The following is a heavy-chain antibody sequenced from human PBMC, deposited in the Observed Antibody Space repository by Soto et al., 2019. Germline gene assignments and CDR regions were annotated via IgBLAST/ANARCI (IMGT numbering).Heavy chain of an antibody. J-gene: IGHJ5*02. CDR1: GFTFDDYA. CDR2: ISWNSGSI. D-gene: IGHD6-6*01. V-gene: IGHV3-9*01. CDR3: AKGRDSSSSSWFDP. Sequence: EVQLVESGGGLVQPGRSLTLSCAASGFTFDDYAMHWVRQAPGKGLEWGSGISWNSGSIGYADSVQGRFTISRDNRKNSLYLQMNSLRAEDTAFYYCAKGRDSSSSSWFDPWGQGTLATVSS.